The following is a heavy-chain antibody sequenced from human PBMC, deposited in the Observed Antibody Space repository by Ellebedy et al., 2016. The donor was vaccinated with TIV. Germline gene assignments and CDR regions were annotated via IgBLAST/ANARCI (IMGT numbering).Heavy chain of an antibody. Sequence: GGSLRLXXKGSGYSFTSYWIGWVRQMPGKGLEWMGIIYPGDSDTRYSQSFQGQVTISADKSISTAYLQWSSLKASDTAMYYCARLEYCSSTSCSNWFDPWGQGTLVTVSS. CDR1: GYSFTSYW. D-gene: IGHD2-2*01. CDR2: IYPGDSDT. V-gene: IGHV5-51*01. CDR3: ARLEYCSSTSCSNWFDP. J-gene: IGHJ5*02.